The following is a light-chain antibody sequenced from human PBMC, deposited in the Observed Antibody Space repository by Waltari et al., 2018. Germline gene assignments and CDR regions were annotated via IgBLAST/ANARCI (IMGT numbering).Light chain of an antibody. CDR1: SSNIETHY. V-gene: IGLV1-47*01. J-gene: IGLJ1*01. Sequence: HSVLTQPPSAAGTPGQRVTISCSGRSSNIETHYVSCYQQFTGRAPRLLIYDDNQRPSGVPSRFSVSKSGTSASLVISGLRSDDEANYYCAAWDDSPSGYVFGTGTEVTVL. CDR2: DDN. CDR3: AAWDDSPSGYV.